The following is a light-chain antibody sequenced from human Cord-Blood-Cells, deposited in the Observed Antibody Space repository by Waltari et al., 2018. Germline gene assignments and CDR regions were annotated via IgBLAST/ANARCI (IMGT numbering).Light chain of an antibody. Sequence: QSALTQPASVSGSPGQSIPISCTGTSSDVGGYNYVSWYQQHPGKAPKLIIYDVSNRPSGLSNRFSGSKSGNTASLTISGLQAEDEADYYCSSYTSSSTLVFGGGTKLTVL. CDR3: SSYTSSSTLV. J-gene: IGLJ2*01. V-gene: IGLV2-14*01. CDR1: SSDVGGYNY. CDR2: DVS.